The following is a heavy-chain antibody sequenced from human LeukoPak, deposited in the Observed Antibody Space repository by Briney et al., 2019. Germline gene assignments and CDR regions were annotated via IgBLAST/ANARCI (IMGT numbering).Heavy chain of an antibody. CDR2: ISAYNGNT. CDR3: ARLPYCSSTSCYTSWFDP. V-gene: IGHV1-18*01. CDR1: GYTFTSYG. D-gene: IGHD2-2*02. Sequence: ASVKVSCKASGYTFTSYGISWVRQAPGQGLEWMGWISAYNGNTNYAQKLQGRVTMTTDTSTSTAYIELRSLRSDDTAVYYCARLPYCSSTSCYTSWFDPWGQGTLVTVSS. J-gene: IGHJ5*02.